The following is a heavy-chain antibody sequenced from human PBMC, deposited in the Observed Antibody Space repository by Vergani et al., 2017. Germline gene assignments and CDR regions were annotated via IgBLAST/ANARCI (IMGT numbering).Heavy chain of an antibody. D-gene: IGHD2-21*01. CDR2: IYYSGST. Sequence: QLQLQESGPGLVKPSATLSLTCSVSGASIRSSNYYWGWIRQPPGKGLEWIASIYYSGSTYYNPSLKSRVTISVDTSKNQFSLKLRSVTAADTAVYFCVRHSSVELLGKLGWSDPGGQGILVTVVS. V-gene: IGHV4-39*01. J-gene: IGHJ5*02. CDR1: GASIRSSNYY. CDR3: VRHSSVELLGKLGWSDP.